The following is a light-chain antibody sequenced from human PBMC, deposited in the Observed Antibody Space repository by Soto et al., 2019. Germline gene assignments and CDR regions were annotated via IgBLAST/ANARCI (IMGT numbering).Light chain of an antibody. CDR1: QSVSSSY. Sequence: EIVLTQSPGTLSLSPGERATLSCRASQSVSSSYLAWYQQKPGQAPRLLIYGASSRATGIPDRFSGSGSGTDFTLTISRLEPEDVATYYCQKYNSDPLTFGGGTKVEIK. CDR3: QKYNSDPLT. V-gene: IGKV3-20*01. J-gene: IGKJ4*01. CDR2: GAS.